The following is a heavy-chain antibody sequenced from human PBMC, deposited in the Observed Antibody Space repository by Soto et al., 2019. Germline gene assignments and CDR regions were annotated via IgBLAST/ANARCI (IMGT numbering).Heavy chain of an antibody. CDR1: GYTFTSYG. Sequence: QVQLVQSGAEVKKPGASVKVSCKASGYTFTSYGISWVRQAPGQGLEWMGWISAYNGNTNYAQKLQGRVTMTTDTPTSSAYLEQRSLRSDHTAVDYCERGQADYYGSGSYHYYGMDVWGQGTTVTVSS. CDR2: ISAYNGNT. J-gene: IGHJ6*02. V-gene: IGHV1-18*01. CDR3: ERGQADYYGSGSYHYYGMDV. D-gene: IGHD3-10*01.